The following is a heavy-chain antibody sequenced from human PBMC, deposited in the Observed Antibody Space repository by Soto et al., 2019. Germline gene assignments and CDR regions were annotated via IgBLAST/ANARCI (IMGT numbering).Heavy chain of an antibody. CDR1: GYSFTSYW. J-gene: IGHJ3*02. Sequence: GESLKISCKGSGYSFTSYWIGWVRQMPGKGLEWMGIIYPGDSDTRYSPSFQGQVTISADKSISTAYLQWSSLKASDTAMYYCARLSIVGANPFDAFDIWCQGTMVTV. CDR2: IYPGDSDT. D-gene: IGHD1-26*01. CDR3: ARLSIVGANPFDAFDI. V-gene: IGHV5-51*01.